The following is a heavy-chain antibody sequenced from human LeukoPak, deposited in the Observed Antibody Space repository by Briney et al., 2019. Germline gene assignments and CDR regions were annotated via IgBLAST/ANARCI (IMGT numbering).Heavy chain of an antibody. Sequence: GESLKISCQGSGYNFTTYWIGWVRQMPGKGLEWMGIIYPGDSDTRYSPSIQGQVTISADKSFSTAYLQWSSLKASDTAVYYCARHLYYMDVWGKGTTVTVSS. V-gene: IGHV5-51*01. CDR2: IYPGDSDT. CDR1: GYNFTTYW. CDR3: ARHLYYMDV. J-gene: IGHJ6*03.